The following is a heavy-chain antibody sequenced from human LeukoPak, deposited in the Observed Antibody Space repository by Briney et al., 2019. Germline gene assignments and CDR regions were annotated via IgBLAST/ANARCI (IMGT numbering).Heavy chain of an antibody. V-gene: IGHV3-21*01. J-gene: IGHJ6*02. Sequence: PGGSLRLSCAASGFTFSSYSMNWVRQAPGKGLEWVSSISSSSSYIYYADSVKGRFTISRDNAKNSLYLQMNSLRAEDTAVFYCTRDIVVVPAYGMDVWGQGTTVTVSS. CDR3: TRDIVVVPAYGMDV. CDR1: GFTFSSYS. CDR2: ISSSSSYI. D-gene: IGHD2-2*01.